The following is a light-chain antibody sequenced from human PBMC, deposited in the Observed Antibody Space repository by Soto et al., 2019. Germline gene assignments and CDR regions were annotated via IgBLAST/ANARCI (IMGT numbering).Light chain of an antibody. Sequence: QSVLTQPASVSGSPGQSITISCTGTSSDVGNYKYVSWYQQHPGNAPKLMIYEVSNRPSGVSNRFSGSKSGNTASLTISGLQADDETDYYCFSYTSSGTYVFGTGTKVTVL. CDR3: FSYTSSGTYV. CDR1: SSDVGNYKY. J-gene: IGLJ1*01. CDR2: EVS. V-gene: IGLV2-14*01.